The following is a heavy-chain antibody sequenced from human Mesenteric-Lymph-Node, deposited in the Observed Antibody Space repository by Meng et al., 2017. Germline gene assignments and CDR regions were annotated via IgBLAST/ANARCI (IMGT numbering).Heavy chain of an antibody. CDR1: GLTFSNHW. CDR2: IKHDGSAQ. D-gene: IGHD4-17*01. CDR3: AKKESYGDYYAY. Sequence: GESLKISCVVSGLTFSNHWMSWVRQAPGKGLESVANIKHDGSAQNYADSVKGRFTISRDNAKNSLYLQMNSLRAEDTALYYCAKKESYGDYYAYWGQGTLVTVSS. J-gene: IGHJ4*02. V-gene: IGHV3-7*03.